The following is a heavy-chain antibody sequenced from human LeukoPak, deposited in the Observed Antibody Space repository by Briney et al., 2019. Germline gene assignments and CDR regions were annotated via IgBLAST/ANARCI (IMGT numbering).Heavy chain of an antibody. V-gene: IGHV4-4*02. CDR2: IYHSEST. D-gene: IGHD3-16*01. CDR3: ARVLGPRRFDY. CDR1: GGSISSSNW. Sequence: SETPSLTCAVSGGSISSSNWWSWVRQPPGKGLEWIGEIYHSESTNYNPSLKSRVTISVDKSKNQFSLKLSSVTAADTAVYYCARVLGPRRFDYWGQGTLVTVSS. J-gene: IGHJ4*02.